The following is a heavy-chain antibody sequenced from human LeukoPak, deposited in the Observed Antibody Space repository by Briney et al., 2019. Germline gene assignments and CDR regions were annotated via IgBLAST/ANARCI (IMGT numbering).Heavy chain of an antibody. CDR1: GASISSDH. D-gene: IGHD3-10*01. CDR2: IDYPGST. V-gene: IGHV4-59*01. Sequence: SETLSLICIVSGASISSDHWTWIRQPPGKGLEWIGKIDYPGSTNYNPSLKSRVTISMDTSKNQFSLKLSSVTAADTAVYYCARGYGSGSYYYFDYWGQGTLVTVSS. J-gene: IGHJ4*02. CDR3: ARGYGSGSYYYFDY.